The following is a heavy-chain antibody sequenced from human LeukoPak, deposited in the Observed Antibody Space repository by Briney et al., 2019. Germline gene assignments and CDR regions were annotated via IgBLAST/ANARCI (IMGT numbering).Heavy chain of an antibody. CDR3: ARVNIVVTRTRWFDP. V-gene: IGHV3-48*02. Sequence: PGGSLRLSCAASGFTFSSYTMSWVRQAPGKGLERVSYITSTSSGIFYADSVKGRFTISRDNAKNSLYLQMNSLRDEDTAVYYCARVNIVVTRTRWFDPWGQGTLVTVSS. J-gene: IGHJ5*02. CDR1: GFTFSSYT. D-gene: IGHD3-22*01. CDR2: ITSTSSGI.